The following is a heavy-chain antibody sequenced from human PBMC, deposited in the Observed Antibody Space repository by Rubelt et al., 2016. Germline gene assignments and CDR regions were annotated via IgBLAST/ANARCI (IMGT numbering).Heavy chain of an antibody. CDR2: INHSGST. Sequence: QVQLQQWGAGLLKPSETLSLTCAVYGGSFSGYYWSWIRQPPGKGLEWIGEINHSGSTNYNPSLKSRVTISVDTSKNQFSLKLSSVTAADTAVYYCARPLIQYYYYYMDVWGKGTTVTVSS. J-gene: IGHJ6*03. CDR3: ARPLIQYYYYYMDV. CDR1: GGSFSGYY. V-gene: IGHV4-34*01.